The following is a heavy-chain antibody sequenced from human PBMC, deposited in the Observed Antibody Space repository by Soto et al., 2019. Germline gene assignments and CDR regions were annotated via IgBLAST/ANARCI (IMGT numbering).Heavy chain of an antibody. D-gene: IGHD3-10*01. CDR3: ARAQFYSGSGNYNNLMFDA. J-gene: IGHJ5*02. CDR2: MYHSGTF. Sequence: SETLSLTCAVSGGSIGGVGYSWSWIRQPPGGGLEWIGYMYHSGTFLKSPSLKTRLTMSLDMSKNQFSLTLNSMTAADTAVYYCARAQFYSGSGNYNNLMFDAWGQGIQVTVSS. CDR1: GGSIGGVGYS. V-gene: IGHV4-30-2*01.